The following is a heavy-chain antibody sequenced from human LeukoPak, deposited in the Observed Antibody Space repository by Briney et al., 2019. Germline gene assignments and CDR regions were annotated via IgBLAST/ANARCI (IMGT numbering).Heavy chain of an antibody. Sequence: SETLSLTCTVSGGFISSYYWSWIRQPPGKGLEWIGYIYYSGSTNYNPSLKSRVTISVDTSKNQFSLKLSSVTAADTAVYYCARASGSDYWGQGTLVTVSS. V-gene: IGHV4-59*01. CDR3: ARASGSDY. J-gene: IGHJ4*02. D-gene: IGHD3-10*01. CDR2: IYYSGST. CDR1: GGFISSYY.